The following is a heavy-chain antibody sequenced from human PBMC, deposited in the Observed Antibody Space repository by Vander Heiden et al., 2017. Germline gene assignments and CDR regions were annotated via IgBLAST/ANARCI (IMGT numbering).Heavy chain of an antibody. J-gene: IGHJ3*02. Sequence: QVTLKQSGPVLVKPTETLTLTCTVSGLSPSNARLGVSWIRQPPGKALEWLAHIVSNDEKAYSTSLKSRLTISKDTSKSQVVLTMTNMDPVDTATYYCARILDRYYYDSSGYFDAFDIWGQGTMVTVSS. V-gene: IGHV2-26*01. D-gene: IGHD3-22*01. CDR1: GLSPSNARLG. CDR3: ARILDRYYYDSSGYFDAFDI. CDR2: IVSNDEK.